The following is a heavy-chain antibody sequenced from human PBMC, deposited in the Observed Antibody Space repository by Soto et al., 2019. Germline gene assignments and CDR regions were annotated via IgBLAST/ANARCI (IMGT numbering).Heavy chain of an antibody. V-gene: IGHV3-23*01. J-gene: IGHJ4*02. CDR2: VSGSGGNI. CDR3: AKGCLLGCCSGGRDQNDY. CDR1: GFTFSSYV. Sequence: EVQLLESGGGLVQPGGSLRLSCAASGFTFSSYVLTWVRQAPGKGLEWVSAVSGSGGNIHYADSVKGRFTISRDNSKNTVYLQMNRLRVDDTAVYYCAKGCLLGCCSGGRDQNDYWGQGTLVTVSS. D-gene: IGHD2-15*01.